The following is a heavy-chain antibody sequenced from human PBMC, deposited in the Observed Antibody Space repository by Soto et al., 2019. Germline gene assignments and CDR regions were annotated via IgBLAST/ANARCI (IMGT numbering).Heavy chain of an antibody. Sequence: GSSVKVSCKASGYTFTSYYMHWVRQAPGQGLEWMGIINPSGGSTSYAQKFQGRVTMTRDTSTSTVYMELSSLRSEDTAVYYCASEGYYGSGKVPPYYYGMDVWGQGTTVNVSS. V-gene: IGHV1-46*01. J-gene: IGHJ6*02. CDR2: INPSGGST. CDR3: ASEGYYGSGKVPPYYYGMDV. CDR1: GYTFTSYY. D-gene: IGHD3-10*01.